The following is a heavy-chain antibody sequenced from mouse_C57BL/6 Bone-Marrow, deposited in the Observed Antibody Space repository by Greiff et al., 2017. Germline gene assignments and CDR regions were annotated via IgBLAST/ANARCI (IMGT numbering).Heavy chain of an antibody. CDR1: GFTFSDYY. V-gene: IGHV5-12*01. D-gene: IGHD3-3*01. J-gene: IGHJ4*01. CDR2: ISNGGGST. Sequence: EVKVVESGGGLVQPGGSLKLSCAASGFTFSDYYMYWVRQTPEKRLEWVAYISNGGGSTYYPDTVKGRFTISRDNAKNTLYLQMSRLKSEDTAMYYCARHRGLYWGQGTSVTVSS. CDR3: ARHRGLY.